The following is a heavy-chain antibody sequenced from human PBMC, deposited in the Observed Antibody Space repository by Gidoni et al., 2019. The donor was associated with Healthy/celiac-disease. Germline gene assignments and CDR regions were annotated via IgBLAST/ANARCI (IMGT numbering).Heavy chain of an antibody. CDR2: ISGSGGST. CDR3: AKASLQYGEFDY. D-gene: IGHD4-4*01. CDR1: GFPFSSYA. Sequence: EVQLLESGGGLVQPGGSLRLSCAASGFPFSSYAMSWVRQAPGKGLEWVSAISGSGGSTYYADSVKGRFTISRDNSKNTLYLQMNSLRAEDTAVYYCAKASLQYGEFDYWGQGTLVTVSS. J-gene: IGHJ4*02. V-gene: IGHV3-23*01.